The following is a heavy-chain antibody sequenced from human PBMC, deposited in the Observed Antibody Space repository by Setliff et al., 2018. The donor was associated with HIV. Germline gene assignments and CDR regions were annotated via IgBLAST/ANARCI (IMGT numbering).Heavy chain of an antibody. Sequence: GGSLRLSCAASGFTFSSYWMSWVRQAPGKGLEWVANIKYDGSEKYYVGSVKGRFTISRDNAKNSLYLQMNSLRAEDTAVYYCARDVRYFDWLLGAQEDDAFDIWGQGTMVTVSS. CDR3: ARDVRYFDWLLGAQEDDAFDI. CDR1: GFTFSSYW. D-gene: IGHD3-9*01. V-gene: IGHV3-7*01. CDR2: IKYDGSEK. J-gene: IGHJ3*02.